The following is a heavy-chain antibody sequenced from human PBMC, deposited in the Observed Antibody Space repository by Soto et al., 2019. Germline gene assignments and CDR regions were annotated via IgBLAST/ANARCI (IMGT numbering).Heavy chain of an antibody. V-gene: IGHV1-3*01. J-gene: IGHJ6*02. CDR2: INAGNGNT. CDR1: GYTFTSYA. Sequence: ASVKVSCKASGYTFTSYAMHWVRQAPGQRLEWMGWINAGNGNTKYSQKFQGRVTITRDTSASTAYMELSSLRSEDTAVYYCARDPGYCSGGSCWTYYYYGMDVWGQGTTVTVSS. D-gene: IGHD2-15*01. CDR3: ARDPGYCSGGSCWTYYYYGMDV.